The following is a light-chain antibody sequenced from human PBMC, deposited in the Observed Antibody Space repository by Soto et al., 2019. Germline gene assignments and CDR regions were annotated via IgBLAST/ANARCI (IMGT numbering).Light chain of an antibody. CDR2: GAS. J-gene: IGKJ1*01. CDR3: QQYNNWPS. Sequence: IMMTQFSATPSVSPGERDTLSCRASQSVSSNLAWYQQKPGQAPRLLIYGASTRATGIPARFSGSGSGTEFTLTISSLQSEDFAVYYGQQYNNWPSLGQGTKVDIK. V-gene: IGKV3-15*01. CDR1: QSVSSN.